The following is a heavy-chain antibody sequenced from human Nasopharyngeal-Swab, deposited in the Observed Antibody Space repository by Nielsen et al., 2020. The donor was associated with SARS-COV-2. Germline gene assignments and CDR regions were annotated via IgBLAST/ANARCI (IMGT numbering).Heavy chain of an antibody. CDR2: TRSKGNNYAT. CDR3: TRCGGGCYSGRDY. V-gene: IGHV3-73*01. J-gene: IGHJ4*02. D-gene: IGHD2-15*01. Sequence: GGSLRLSCAASGFTFSDSAIHWVRQASGEGREWVARTRSKGNNYATAYSSSVKGRFIIFRDDPTNTAYLQMNSPKTEDTAMYYCTRCGGGCYSGRDYWGQGTLVTVSS. CDR1: GFTFSDSA.